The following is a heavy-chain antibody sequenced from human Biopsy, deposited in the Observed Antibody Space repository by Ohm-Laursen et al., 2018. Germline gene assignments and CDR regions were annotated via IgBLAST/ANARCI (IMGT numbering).Heavy chain of an antibody. D-gene: IGHD3-22*01. Sequence: GTLSLTCTVSGDSISSYYWSWIRQPPGKGLQWIGYVYYTGSTDYNPSLQSRVTISVDTSKNHFSLRLRSVTPADTAIYYCARDRGYYSDRTVPGYFDLWGRGTMVTVSS. CDR1: GDSISSYY. J-gene: IGHJ2*01. CDR3: ARDRGYYSDRTVPGYFDL. V-gene: IGHV4-59*01. CDR2: VYYTGST.